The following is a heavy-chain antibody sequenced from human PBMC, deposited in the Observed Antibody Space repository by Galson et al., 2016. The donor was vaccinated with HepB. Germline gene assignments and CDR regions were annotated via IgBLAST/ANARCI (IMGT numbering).Heavy chain of an antibody. V-gene: IGHV4-31*03. Sequence: TLSLTCTVSGVSINSGGYYWSWIRQHPGKGLEWIGFIYYSGSTYYNPSLSSRVTISVDTANSQFSLRLSSVTTADTAVYYCSRGGRAAAPYYYGMDVWGQGTTVTVSS. D-gene: IGHD6-13*01. CDR1: GVSINSGGYY. CDR3: SRGGRAAAPYYYGMDV. CDR2: IYYSGST. J-gene: IGHJ6*02.